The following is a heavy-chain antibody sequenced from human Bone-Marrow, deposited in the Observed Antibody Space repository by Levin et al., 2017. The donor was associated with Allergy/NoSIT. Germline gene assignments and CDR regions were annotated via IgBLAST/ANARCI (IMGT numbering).Heavy chain of an antibody. CDR2: IVVGSGNT. CDR1: GFTFTSSA. CDR3: AAQIYCSGGSCYSFGY. Sequence: SVKVSCKASGFTFTSSAMQWVRQARGQRLEWIGWIVVGSGNTNYAQKFQERVTITRDMSTSTAYMELSSLRSEDTAVYYCAAQIYCSGGSCYSFGYWGQGTLVTVSS. V-gene: IGHV1-58*02. J-gene: IGHJ4*02. D-gene: IGHD2-15*01.